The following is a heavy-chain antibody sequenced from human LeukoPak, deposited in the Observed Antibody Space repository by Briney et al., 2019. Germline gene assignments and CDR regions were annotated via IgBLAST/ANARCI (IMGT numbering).Heavy chain of an antibody. CDR1: GGSISSYY. CDR3: ASLYSSSWYVYFQH. CDR2: IYYSGST. Sequence: SETLSLTCTVSGGSISSYYWSWIRQSPGKGLEWIGYIYYSGSTNYNPSLKSRVTISVDTSKNQFSLKLSSVTAADTAVYYCASLYSSSWYVYFQHWGQGTLVTVSS. V-gene: IGHV4-59*01. D-gene: IGHD6-13*01. J-gene: IGHJ1*01.